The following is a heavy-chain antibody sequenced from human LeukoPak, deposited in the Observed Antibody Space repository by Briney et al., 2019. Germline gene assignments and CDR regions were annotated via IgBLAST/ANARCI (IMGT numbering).Heavy chain of an antibody. CDR3: ARECRYDFWSGYYTYYFDY. D-gene: IGHD3-3*01. V-gene: IGHV3-33*01. Sequence: PGGSLRLSCAASGFTFSSYGMHWVRQAPGKGLEWVAVIWYGGSDKYYADSVKGRFTISRDNSKNTLYLQMNSLRAEDTAVYYCARECRYDFWSGYYTYYFDYWGQGTLVTVSS. CDR2: IWYGGSDK. CDR1: GFTFSSYG. J-gene: IGHJ4*02.